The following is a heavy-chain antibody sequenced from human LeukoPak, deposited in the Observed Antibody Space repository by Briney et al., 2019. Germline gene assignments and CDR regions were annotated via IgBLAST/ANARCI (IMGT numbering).Heavy chain of an antibody. Sequence: PSETLSLTCTVSGGSISSGDYYWSWIRQPPGKGLEWIGYIYYSGSTYYNPSLKRRVTISVDTSKNQFSLKLSSVTAADTAVYYCARDGGSSFRYFDYWGQGTLVTVSS. CDR2: IYYSGST. J-gene: IGHJ4*02. D-gene: IGHD2-2*01. CDR3: ARDGGSSFRYFDY. V-gene: IGHV4-30-4*01. CDR1: GGSISSGDYY.